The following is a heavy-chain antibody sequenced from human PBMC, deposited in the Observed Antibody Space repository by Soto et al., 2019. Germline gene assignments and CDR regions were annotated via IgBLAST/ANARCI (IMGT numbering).Heavy chain of an antibody. D-gene: IGHD1-7*01. CDR2: IYHSGST. J-gene: IGHJ6*03. V-gene: IGHV4-4*02. CDR1: SGSIGSSNW. CDR3: ARDRPSVGTWVYYYMDV. Sequence: PSETLSLTCAVSSGSIGSSNWWSWVRQPPGKGLEWIGEIYHSGSTNYNPSLKSRVTISVDKSKNQFSLKLSSVTAADTAVYYCARDRPSVGTWVYYYMDVWGKGTTVTVSS.